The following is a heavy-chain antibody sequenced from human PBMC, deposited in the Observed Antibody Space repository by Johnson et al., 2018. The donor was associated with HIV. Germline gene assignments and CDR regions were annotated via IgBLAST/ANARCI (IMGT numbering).Heavy chain of an antibody. CDR2: ISHDESIE. V-gene: IGHV3-30*18. J-gene: IGHJ3*02. Sequence: QVQLVESGGGLVQPGGSLRLSCAASGFTFTNAWMSWVRQAPGKGLEWVAFISHDESIEYYVDSVKGRFTISRDNPWNTLYLQMNNLTSEDTAVYYCAKSVVVVLVGNNDDASDIWGQGTGVTVSS. D-gene: IGHD2-21*01. CDR1: GFTFTNAW. CDR3: AKSVVVVLVGNNDDASDI.